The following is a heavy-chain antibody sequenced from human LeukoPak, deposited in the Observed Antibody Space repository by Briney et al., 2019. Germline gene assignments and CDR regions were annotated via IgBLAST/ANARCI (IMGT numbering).Heavy chain of an antibody. Sequence: GGSLRLSCAPSGITPTTYALSWVRHAQGKGLEWVSTISGSVGRTYYADSVKGRFTLSRDKSINTLYLQMNSLRAEDTAVYYCAKFIEYGDYGYDAFDIWGQGTMVTVSS. J-gene: IGHJ3*02. CDR1: GITPTTYA. CDR3: AKFIEYGDYGYDAFDI. D-gene: IGHD4-17*01. V-gene: IGHV3-23*01. CDR2: ISGSVGRT.